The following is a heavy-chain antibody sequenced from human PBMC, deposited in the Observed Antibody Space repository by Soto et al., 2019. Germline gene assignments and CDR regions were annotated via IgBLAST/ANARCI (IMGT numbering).Heavy chain of an antibody. V-gene: IGHV4-4*02. J-gene: IGHJ5*02. D-gene: IGHD6-25*01. Sequence: QVQLQESGPGLVKPSGTLSLTCAVSGGSISSSYWCSWVRQPPGKRLEWIEEIYHSGSTNDNPSLKSQVRITVDKYKNHCSLKVNSMTAEDTAVYYWARKGAEANSGWSDPWGQGTLVTVSS. CDR2: IYHSGST. CDR1: GGSISSSYW. CDR3: ARKGAEANSGWSDP.